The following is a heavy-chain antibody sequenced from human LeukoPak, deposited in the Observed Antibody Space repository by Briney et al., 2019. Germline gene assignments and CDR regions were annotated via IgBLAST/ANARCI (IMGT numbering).Heavy chain of an antibody. CDR3: ASAQRPNHYDSSGPLDY. V-gene: IGHV1-69*02. D-gene: IGHD3-22*01. CDR2: IIPILGIA. CDR1: GYTFTGYY. Sequence: SVKVSCKASGYTFTGYYMHWVRQAPGQGLEWMGRIIPILGIANYAQKFQGRVTITADKSTSTAYMELSSLRSEDTAVYYCASAQRPNHYDSSGPLDYWGQGTLVTVSS. J-gene: IGHJ4*02.